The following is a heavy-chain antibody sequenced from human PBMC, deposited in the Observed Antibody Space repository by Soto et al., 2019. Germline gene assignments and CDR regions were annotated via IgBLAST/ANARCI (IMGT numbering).Heavy chain of an antibody. V-gene: IGHV3-33*01. CDR3: ARGVDTAMVTYYYGTEV. CDR1: GFPFSSYG. D-gene: IGHD5-18*01. Sequence: PWGSLRLSCAASGFPFSSYGMHWVRQGPGKGLEWVAVIWYDGSNKYYADSVKGRFTISRDNSKNTLYLQMNSLRAEDTAVYYCARGVDTAMVTYYYGTEVWGNGTTVNVSA. J-gene: IGHJ6*04. CDR2: IWYDGSNK.